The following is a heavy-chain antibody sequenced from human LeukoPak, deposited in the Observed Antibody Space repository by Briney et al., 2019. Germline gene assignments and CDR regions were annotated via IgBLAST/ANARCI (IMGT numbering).Heavy chain of an antibody. CDR3: AKDHFYCSGGSCYAFDI. J-gene: IGHJ3*02. V-gene: IGHV3-30*18. D-gene: IGHD2-15*01. CDR1: GFTFSSYG. CDR2: MPFDGSNE. Sequence: GGSLRLSCAASGFTFSSYGMHWVRQAPGKGLEWVAAMPFDGSNEYYADSVKGRFTISRDNSKNTLYLQMNSLRAEDTAVYYCAKDHFYCSGGSCYAFDIWGQGTMVTVSP.